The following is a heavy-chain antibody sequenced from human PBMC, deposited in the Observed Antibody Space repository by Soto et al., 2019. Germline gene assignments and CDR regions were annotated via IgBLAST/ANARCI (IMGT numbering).Heavy chain of an antibody. D-gene: IGHD2-15*01. Sequence: ASVKVSCKASGYTFTRNTMNWVRQAPGQRLEWMGWINPDNGNTKSSQKFQDRVIITRDTSASTAYMDLSSLRSEDTAVYYCARGIATGQLDPWGQGTLVTAPQ. V-gene: IGHV1-3*01. CDR1: GYTFTRNT. CDR2: INPDNGNT. J-gene: IGHJ5*02. CDR3: ARGIATGQLDP.